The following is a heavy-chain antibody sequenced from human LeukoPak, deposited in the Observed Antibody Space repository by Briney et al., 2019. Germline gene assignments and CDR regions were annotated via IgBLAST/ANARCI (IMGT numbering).Heavy chain of an antibody. V-gene: IGHV3-21*01. J-gene: IGHJ3*02. Sequence: PGGSLRLSCAASGFTFSSYSMNWVRQAPGKGLDWVSSISSSSSYIYYADSVKGRFTISRDNAKNSLYLQMNSLRAEDTAVYYCARALYCSSPSCYTNDAFDIWGEGTMVTVSS. CDR1: GFTFSSYS. CDR2: ISSSSSYI. D-gene: IGHD2-2*02. CDR3: ARALYCSSPSCYTNDAFDI.